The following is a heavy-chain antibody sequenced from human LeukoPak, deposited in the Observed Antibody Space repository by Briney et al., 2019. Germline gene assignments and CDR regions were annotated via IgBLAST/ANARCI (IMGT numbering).Heavy chain of an antibody. CDR1: GYTFTGYY. V-gene: IGHV1-2*02. CDR2: INPNSGGT. Sequence: ASVEVSCKASGYTFTGYYMHWVRQAPGQGLEWMGWINPNSGGTNYAQKFQGRVTMTRDTSISTAYMELSRLRSDDTAVYYCARDLYYYDSSGSAGWGQGTMVTVSS. CDR3: ARDLYYYDSSGSAG. D-gene: IGHD3-22*01. J-gene: IGHJ3*01.